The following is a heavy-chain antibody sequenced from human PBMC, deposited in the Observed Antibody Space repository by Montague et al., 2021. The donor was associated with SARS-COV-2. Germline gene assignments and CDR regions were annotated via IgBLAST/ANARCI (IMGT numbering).Heavy chain of an antibody. CDR3: ARQLPSYCATNKCYPYSFDG. Sequence: SETLSLTCTVSGGSISSPDYYWGWIRQSPGKGLEWTGRISYTGRTYYNPSLRSRVSFSMDTSQYDFSLTLSSVTVADTAVYFCARQLPSYCATNKCYPYSFDGWGQGALATVSS. D-gene: IGHD2-8*01. J-gene: IGHJ4*02. CDR2: ISYTGRT. V-gene: IGHV4-39*01. CDR1: GGSISSPDYY.